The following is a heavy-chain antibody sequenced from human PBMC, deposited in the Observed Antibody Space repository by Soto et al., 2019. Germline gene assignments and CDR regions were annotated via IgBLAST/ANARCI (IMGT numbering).Heavy chain of an antibody. CDR2: ISYDGTNK. CDR1: GFTFSSYA. CDR3: ARGITMVRGVIIEYFDY. V-gene: IGHV3-30-3*01. J-gene: IGHJ4*02. Sequence: QVQLVKSGGGVVQPGRSLRLSCAASGFTFSSYAKHWVRQAPGKGLEWVAVISYDGTNKYYADSVKGRFTISRDNSKNTLYLQMNSLRAEDTAVYYCARGITMVRGVIIEYFDYWGQGTLVTVSS. D-gene: IGHD3-10*01.